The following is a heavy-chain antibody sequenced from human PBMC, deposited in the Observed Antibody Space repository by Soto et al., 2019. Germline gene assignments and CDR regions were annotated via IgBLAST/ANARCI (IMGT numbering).Heavy chain of an antibody. CDR3: AKGGDVWGSDHAGFKQ. J-gene: IGHJ1*01. D-gene: IGHD3-16*02. V-gene: IGHV3-23*01. CDR1: GFTFSNSA. CDR2: IRTTGTST. Sequence: EVQLLESGGGLVQPGGSLRLSCAASGFTFSNSAMSWVRQAPGKGLEWVSVIRTTGTSTYYADSVKGRFTVSRDNSYNTVFLKMNSLRPDDTAVYYCAKGGDVWGSDHAGFKQWGQGTLVIVSS.